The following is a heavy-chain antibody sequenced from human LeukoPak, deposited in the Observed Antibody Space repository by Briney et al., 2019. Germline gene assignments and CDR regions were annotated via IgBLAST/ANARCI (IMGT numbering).Heavy chain of an antibody. J-gene: IGHJ3*02. CDR2: ISGSGGST. Sequence: PGGSLRLSCAASGFTFSSYAMGWVRQAPGKGLEWVSAISGSGGSTYYADSVKGRFTISRDNSKNTLYLQMNSLRAEDTAVYYCAKGRGIAAAGRNSYAFDIWGQGTMVTVSS. V-gene: IGHV3-23*01. CDR3: AKGRGIAAAGRNSYAFDI. CDR1: GFTFSSYA. D-gene: IGHD6-13*01.